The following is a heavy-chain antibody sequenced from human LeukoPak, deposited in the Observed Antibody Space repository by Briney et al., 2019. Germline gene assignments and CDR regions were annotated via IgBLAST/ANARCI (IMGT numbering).Heavy chain of an antibody. J-gene: IGHJ4*02. V-gene: IGHV3-23*01. CDR2: ISGSGGST. D-gene: IGHD5-18*01. Sequence: GGSLRLSCAASGFTFSSYAMSWVRQAPGKGLEWVSAISGSGGSTYYADSVKGRFTISRDNSKNTLYLQMNSLRAEDTAVYYCAKDAYSGEIQLWSGFDYWGQGTLVTVSS. CDR1: GFTFSSYA. CDR3: AKDAYSGEIQLWSGFDY.